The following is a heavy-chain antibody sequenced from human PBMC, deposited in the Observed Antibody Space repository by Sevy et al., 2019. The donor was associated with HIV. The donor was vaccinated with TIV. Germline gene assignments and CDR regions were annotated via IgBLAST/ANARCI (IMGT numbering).Heavy chain of an antibody. CDR1: GGSFSGYY. CDR2: INHSGST. D-gene: IGHD2-21*02. J-gene: IGHJ4*02. Sequence: SETLSLTCAVYGGSFSGYYWSWIRQPPGKGLEWIGEINHSGSTNYNPSLKSRVTISVDTSKNQFSLKLSSVTAADTAVYYCARAVVVVTPTYYFDYWGQGTLVTVSS. V-gene: IGHV4-34*01. CDR3: ARAVVVVTPTYYFDY.